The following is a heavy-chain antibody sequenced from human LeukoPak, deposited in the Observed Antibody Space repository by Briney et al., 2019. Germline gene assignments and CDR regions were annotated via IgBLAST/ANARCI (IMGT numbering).Heavy chain of an antibody. CDR3: ASYSGSYPPAGAFDI. CDR1: GGSISSYY. Sequence: PSETLSLTCTVSGGSISSYYWSWIRQPPGKGLEWIGYIYYSGSTNYNPSLKSRVTISVDTSKNQFSLKLSSVTAADTAVYYCASYSGSYPPAGAFDIWGQGTMVTVSS. J-gene: IGHJ3*02. CDR2: IYYSGST. V-gene: IGHV4-59*08. D-gene: IGHD1-26*01.